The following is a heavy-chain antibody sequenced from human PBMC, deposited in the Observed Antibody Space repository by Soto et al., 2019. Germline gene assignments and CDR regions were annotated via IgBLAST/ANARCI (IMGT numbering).Heavy chain of an antibody. Sequence: QVQLVQSGAEVKKPGASVKVSCKASGYTFINYGINWVRQAPGQGLEWMGWISAYNGNTNYAQKVQGRVTLTIDISTSTAYMELRSLRSDDTAVYYCARDQEAYLSGSYGYWGQGTLVTVSS. CDR3: ARDQEAYLSGSYGY. V-gene: IGHV1-18*01. D-gene: IGHD3-10*01. CDR2: ISAYNGNT. CDR1: GYTFINYG. J-gene: IGHJ4*02.